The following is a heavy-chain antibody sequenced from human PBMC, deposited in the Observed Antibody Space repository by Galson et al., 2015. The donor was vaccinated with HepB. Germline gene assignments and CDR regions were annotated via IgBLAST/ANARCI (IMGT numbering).Heavy chain of an antibody. V-gene: IGHV1-24*01. J-gene: IGHJ4*02. CDR2: FDPEHVET. Sequence: SVKVSCKVSGSSLSEFSIHWVRQAPGRGLEWMGGFDPEHVETNYAQSFQGRVTMTEDKSTDTAYMELSSLRSEDTAVYFCAALSWLRFGVDYWSQGTLVTVSS. D-gene: IGHD5-12*01. CDR1: GSSLSEFS. CDR3: AALSWLRFGVDY.